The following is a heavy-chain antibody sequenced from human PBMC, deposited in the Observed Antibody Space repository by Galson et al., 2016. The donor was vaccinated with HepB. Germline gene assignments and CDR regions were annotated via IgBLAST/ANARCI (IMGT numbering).Heavy chain of an antibody. CDR3: ARVSSGDFWSGSKYYFDY. CDR2: IYYSGST. D-gene: IGHD3-3*01. CDR1: GGSVSSGSYY. V-gene: IGHV4-61*01. J-gene: IGHJ4*02. Sequence: SETLSLTCTVSGGSVSSGSYYWSWIRQPPGKGLEWIGYIYYSGSTNHNPSLKSRVTISVDTSKNQFSLKLSSVTAADTAVYHCARVSSGDFWSGSKYYFDYWGQGTLVTVSS.